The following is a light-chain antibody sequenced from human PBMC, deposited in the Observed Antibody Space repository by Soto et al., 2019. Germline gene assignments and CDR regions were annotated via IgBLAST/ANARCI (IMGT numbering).Light chain of an antibody. J-gene: IGLJ3*02. CDR3: SSYAGRNTWV. Sequence: QSALTQPASVSGSPGQSITISCTGTSSDIGGYNFVSWYQQYPGTAPKLVIYEGAKRPPEVSNRFSGSKSGNTASLSISGLQAEDEADYYCSSYAGRNTWVFGGGTKVTVL. CDR1: SSDIGGYNF. CDR2: EGA. V-gene: IGLV2-23*01.